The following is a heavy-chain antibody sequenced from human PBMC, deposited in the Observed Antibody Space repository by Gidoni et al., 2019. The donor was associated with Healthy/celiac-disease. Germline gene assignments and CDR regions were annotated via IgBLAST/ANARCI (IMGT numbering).Heavy chain of an antibody. D-gene: IGHD5-18*01. CDR3: AKEGTAMVHYYYYYYMDV. Sequence: EVQLLESGGGLVQPGGSLRLSCAASGFTFSSEAMSWVRQAPGKGLEWVSAISGSGGSTYYADSVKGRFTISRDNSKNTLYLQMNSLRAEDTAVYYCAKEGTAMVHYYYYYYMDVWGKGTTVTVSS. V-gene: IGHV3-23*01. CDR1: GFTFSSEA. CDR2: ISGSGGST. J-gene: IGHJ6*03.